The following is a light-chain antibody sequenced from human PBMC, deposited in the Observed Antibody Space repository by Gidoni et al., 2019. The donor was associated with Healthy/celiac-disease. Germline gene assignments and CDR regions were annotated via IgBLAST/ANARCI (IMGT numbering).Light chain of an antibody. Sequence: RVTITCRASQGISNYLAWYQQKPGKVPKLLIYAASTLQSGVPSRFSGSGSGTDFTLTISSLQPEDVATYYCQKDNSAPWTFXXXTKVEIK. J-gene: IGKJ1*01. V-gene: IGKV1-27*01. CDR3: QKDNSAPWT. CDR2: AAS. CDR1: QGISNY.